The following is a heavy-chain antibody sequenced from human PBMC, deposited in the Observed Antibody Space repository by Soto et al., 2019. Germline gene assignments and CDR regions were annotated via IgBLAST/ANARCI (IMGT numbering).Heavy chain of an antibody. D-gene: IGHD2-15*01. CDR3: ARVPIIVVVVAASMDV. Sequence: PVKVSCKASGGTFSSYAISWGRQAPGQGLEWMGGIIPIFGTANYAQKFQGRVTITADESTSTAYMELRSLRSDDTAVYYCARVPIIVVVVAASMDVWGQGTKVTVSS. V-gene: IGHV1-69*13. CDR2: IIPIFGTA. CDR1: GGTFSSYA. J-gene: IGHJ6*02.